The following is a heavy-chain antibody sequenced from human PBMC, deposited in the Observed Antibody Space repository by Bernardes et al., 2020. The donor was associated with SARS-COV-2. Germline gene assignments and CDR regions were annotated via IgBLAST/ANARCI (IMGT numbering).Heavy chain of an antibody. Sequence: ASAKASCKAFGYTFTGYYMHWVRQTPGQGLEWMGWINPNSGGTNYAQKFQGRVTMTEDTSTDTAYMELSSLRSEDTAVYYCATAPPILASDFQYYYYGMDVWGQGTTVTVSS. V-gene: IGHV1-2*02. D-gene: IGHD2-21*02. CDR3: ATAPPILASDFQYYYYGMDV. J-gene: IGHJ6*02. CDR1: GYTFTGYY. CDR2: INPNSGGT.